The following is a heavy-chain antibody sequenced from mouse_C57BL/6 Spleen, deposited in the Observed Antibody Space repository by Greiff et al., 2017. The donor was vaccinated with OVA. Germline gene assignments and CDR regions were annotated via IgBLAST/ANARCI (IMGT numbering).Heavy chain of an antibody. V-gene: IGHV1-7*01. D-gene: IGHD2-2*01. J-gene: IGHJ4*01. CDR2: INPSSGYT. CDR3: ARPMVTSDAMDY. CDR1: GYTFTSYW. Sequence: VPLQQSGAEPAKPGASVQLSCKASGYTFTSYWMHWVKQRPGQGLDWIGYINPSSGYTKYNQKFKDKATLTADKSSSTAYMQLSSLTYEDSAVYYCARPMVTSDAMDYWGQGTSVTVSS.